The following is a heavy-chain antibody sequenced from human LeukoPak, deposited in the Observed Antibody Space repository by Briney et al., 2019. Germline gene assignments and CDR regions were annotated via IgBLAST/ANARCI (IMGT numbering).Heavy chain of an antibody. Sequence: SVKDSCKASGGTFTNYAISWVRQAPGQGLEWMGGIIPLLGTPNYAQKFQGRVTITADDSTSTAYMELTSLRSEDTAVYYCAEDSSMVTTRAPYYYYYLDVWGQGTMVTVSS. D-gene: IGHD4-17*01. CDR3: AEDSSMVTTRAPYYYYYLDV. J-gene: IGHJ6*02. CDR2: IIPLLGTP. CDR1: GGTFTNYA. V-gene: IGHV1-69*13.